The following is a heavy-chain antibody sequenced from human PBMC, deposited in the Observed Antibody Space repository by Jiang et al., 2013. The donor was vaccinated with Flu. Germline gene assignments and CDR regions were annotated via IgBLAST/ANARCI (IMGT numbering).Heavy chain of an antibody. V-gene: IGHV7-4-1*02. D-gene: IGHD1-1*01. CDR2: INTDTGNP. CDR3: TRGKNWNDV. Sequence: QSGSELERPGASVKVSCKASGYTFSSFTMNWVRQAPGQGLEWMGWINTDTGNPTYAQGFAGRFVFSLDTSVSTAYLQITSLAAEDTAIYYCTRGKNWNDVWGQGTSVTVSS. J-gene: IGHJ6*02. CDR1: GYTFSSFT.